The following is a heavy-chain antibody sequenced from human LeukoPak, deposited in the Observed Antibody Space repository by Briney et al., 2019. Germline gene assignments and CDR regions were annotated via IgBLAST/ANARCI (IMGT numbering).Heavy chain of an antibody. CDR1: GFTFSSYA. D-gene: IGHD3-22*01. J-gene: IGHJ4*02. V-gene: IGHV3-23*01. CDR2: ISSSGGST. Sequence: AGGSLGLSCAASGFTFSSYAMSWVRQAPGKGLEWVSAISSSGGSTYYADSVKGRFTISRDNSKNTLYLQMNSLRAEDTAVYYCAKKGVASSGPSHFDYWGQGTLVTVSS. CDR3: AKKGVASSGPSHFDY.